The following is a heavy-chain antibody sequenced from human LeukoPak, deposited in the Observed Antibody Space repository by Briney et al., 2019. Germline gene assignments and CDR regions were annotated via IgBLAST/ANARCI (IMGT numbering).Heavy chain of an antibody. D-gene: IGHD3-22*01. V-gene: IGHV4-38-2*02. J-gene: IGHJ4*02. Sequence: PSETLSLTCTVSGYSISSGYYWGWIRQPPGKGLEWIGSIYHSGSTYYNPSLKSRVTISVDTSKNQFSLKLSSVTAADTAVYYCARMHSSGYTSLDYWGQGTLVTVSS. CDR1: GYSISSGYY. CDR2: IYHSGST. CDR3: ARMHSSGYTSLDY.